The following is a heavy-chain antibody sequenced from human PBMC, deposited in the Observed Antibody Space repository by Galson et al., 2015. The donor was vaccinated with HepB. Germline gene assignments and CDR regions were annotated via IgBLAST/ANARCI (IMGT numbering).Heavy chain of an antibody. CDR2: INPSGGST. J-gene: IGHJ6*02. V-gene: IGHV1-46*04. CDR3: ARDGTFYYYGSGSYSYYYYGMDV. D-gene: IGHD3-10*01. Sequence: SVKVSCKASGYTFTSYYMHWVRRAPGQGLEWMGIINPSGGSTSYAQKLQGRVTMTRDTSTSTAYMELSSLRSEDTAVYYCARDGTFYYYGSGSYSYYYYGMDVWGQGTTVTVSS. CDR1: GYTFTSYY.